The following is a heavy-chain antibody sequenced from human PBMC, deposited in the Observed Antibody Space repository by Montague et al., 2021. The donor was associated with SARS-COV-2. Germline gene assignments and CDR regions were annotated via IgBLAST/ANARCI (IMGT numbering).Heavy chain of an antibody. D-gene: IGHD2-15*01. J-gene: IGHJ4*02. V-gene: IGHV4-31*03. CDR1: GGSISSGGYY. Sequence: TLFLTCTVSGGSISSGGYYWIWIRQHPGKGLEWIGYIYYSGSTYYNPSLKSRVTISVDTTKNQFSLKLSSVTAADTAVYYCARYCMLASGATFAVDYWGQGTLVTVSS. CDR3: ARYCMLASGATFAVDY. CDR2: IYYSGST.